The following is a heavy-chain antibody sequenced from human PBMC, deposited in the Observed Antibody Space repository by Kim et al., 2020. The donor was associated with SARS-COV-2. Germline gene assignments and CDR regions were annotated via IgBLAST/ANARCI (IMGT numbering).Heavy chain of an antibody. V-gene: IGHV1-46*01. CDR2: INPSGGST. CDR3: AREAIDSSSRWGGVYYYYYYMDV. Sequence: ASVKVSCKASGYTFTSYYMHWVRQAPGQGLEWMGIINPSGGSTSYAQKFQGRVTMTRDTSTSTVYMELSSLRSEDTAVYYCAREAIDSSSRWGGVYYYYYYMDVGGKGTTVTVSS. J-gene: IGHJ6*03. D-gene: IGHD6-13*01. CDR1: GYTFTSYY.